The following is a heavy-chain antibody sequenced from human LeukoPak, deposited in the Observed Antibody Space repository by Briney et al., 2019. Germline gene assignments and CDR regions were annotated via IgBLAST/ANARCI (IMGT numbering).Heavy chain of an antibody. D-gene: IGHD6-13*01. CDR2: ISSSGSTI. J-gene: IGHJ4*02. CDR1: GFTFSSYA. V-gene: IGHV3-48*04. CDR3: ARDYSSSWGPFDY. Sequence: GGSLRLTCAASGFTFSSYAMHWVRQAPGKGLEWVSYISSSGSTIYYANSVKGRFTISRDNAKNSLYLQMNSLRAEDTAVYYCARDYSSSWGPFDYWGQGTLVTVSS.